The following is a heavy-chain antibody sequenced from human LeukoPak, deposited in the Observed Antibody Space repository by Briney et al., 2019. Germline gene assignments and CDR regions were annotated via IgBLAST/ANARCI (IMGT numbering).Heavy chain of an antibody. V-gene: IGHV1-24*01. CDR1: GYTLTELS. Sequence: GASVKVSCKVSGYTLTELSMHWVRQAPGKGLEWMGGFDPEDGETIYAQKFQGRVTMTEDTSTDTAYMELSSLRSEDTAVYYCATAILSHLNYGSGSFLPFDYWGQGTLVTVSS. J-gene: IGHJ4*02. D-gene: IGHD3-10*01. CDR3: ATAILSHLNYGSGSFLPFDY. CDR2: FDPEDGET.